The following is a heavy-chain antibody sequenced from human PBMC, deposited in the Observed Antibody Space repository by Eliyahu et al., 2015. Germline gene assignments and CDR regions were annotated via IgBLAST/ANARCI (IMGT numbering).Heavy chain of an antibody. D-gene: IGHD4-11*01. Sequence: LVESGGGVVQPXRSXXLSCAASGFTFXNYGMHWVRQAPGKELEWVAIISKDGIIQYYADSVKGRFTISRDNSKNTLHLQMNSLRAEDTAVYFCARGTQSFDPCGQGTLVTVSS. CDR1: GFTFXNYG. V-gene: IGHV3-30*03. CDR3: ARGTQSFDP. J-gene: IGHJ5*02. CDR2: ISKDGIIQ.